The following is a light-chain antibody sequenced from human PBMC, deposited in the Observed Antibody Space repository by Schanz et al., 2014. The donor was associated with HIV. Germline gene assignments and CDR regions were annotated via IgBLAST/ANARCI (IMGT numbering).Light chain of an antibody. Sequence: EIVLTQSPATVSLSPGEGATLSCRSSQNINIYLAWYQQKPGQAPRLLMFDASKRAAGIPARFSGSGSGTDFTLTISSLQSEDFAVYYCQQYNNWPRTFGQGTKVEF. V-gene: IGKV3-11*01. CDR2: DAS. CDR3: QQYNNWPRT. CDR1: QNINIY. J-gene: IGKJ1*01.